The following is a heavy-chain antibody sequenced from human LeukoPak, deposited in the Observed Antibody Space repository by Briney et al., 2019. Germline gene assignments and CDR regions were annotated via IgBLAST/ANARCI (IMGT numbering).Heavy chain of an antibody. Sequence: GASVKVSCKASGYTFTGRYIHWVRQAPGQGLEWMGWINPNKGGTKYAQRFQGRVTMTRDTSMRTAYMELTRLTSDDTAVYYCARDLYYGSGTYFDTFDMWGQGTMVTVSS. J-gene: IGHJ3*02. CDR1: GYTFTGRY. CDR2: INPNKGGT. V-gene: IGHV1-2*02. CDR3: ARDLYYGSGTYFDTFDM. D-gene: IGHD3-10*01.